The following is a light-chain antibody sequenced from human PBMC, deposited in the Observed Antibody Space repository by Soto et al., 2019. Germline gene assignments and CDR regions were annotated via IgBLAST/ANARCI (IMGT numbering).Light chain of an antibody. CDR3: QQYDNWPPIT. Sequence: EIVMTQSPATLSVSPGERATLSCRASQSVSSNFAWYQQKPGQAPRLLIYGASTRATGIPARFSGSGSGTEFTLTISSLQSEDSAVYYCQQYDNWPPITFGQGTRLEIK. CDR1: QSVSSN. CDR2: GAS. V-gene: IGKV3-15*01. J-gene: IGKJ5*01.